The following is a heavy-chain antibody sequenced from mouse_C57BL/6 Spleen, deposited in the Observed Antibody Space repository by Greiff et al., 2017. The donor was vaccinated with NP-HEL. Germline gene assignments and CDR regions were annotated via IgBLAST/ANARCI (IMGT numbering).Heavy chain of an antibody. Sequence: EVKVEESEGGLVQPGSSMKLSCTASGFTFSDYYMAWVRQVPEKGLEWVANINYDGSSTYYLDSLKSRFIISRDNAKNILYLQMSSLKSEDTATYYCARADYGSSHWYFDVWGTGTTVTVSS. D-gene: IGHD1-1*01. J-gene: IGHJ1*03. CDR1: GFTFSDYY. V-gene: IGHV5-16*01. CDR3: ARADYGSSHWYFDV. CDR2: INYDGSST.